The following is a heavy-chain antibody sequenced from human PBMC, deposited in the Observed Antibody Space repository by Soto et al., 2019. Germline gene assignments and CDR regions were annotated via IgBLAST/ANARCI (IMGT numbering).Heavy chain of an antibody. V-gene: IGHV3-48*02. J-gene: IGHJ3*02. CDR3: ARDYSHRYDSPTSDAFDI. CDR1: GFTFSSYS. Sequence: GGSLRLSCAASGFTFSSYSMNWVRQAPGKGLEWVSYISSSSSTIYYADSVKGRFTISRDNAKNSLYLQMNSLRDEDTAVYYCARDYSHRYDSPTSDAFDIWGQGTMVTVSS. D-gene: IGHD3-16*01. CDR2: ISSSSSTI.